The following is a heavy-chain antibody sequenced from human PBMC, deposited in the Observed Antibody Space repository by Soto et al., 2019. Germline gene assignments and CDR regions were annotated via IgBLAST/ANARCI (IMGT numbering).Heavy chain of an antibody. CDR1: GFTFSGSA. D-gene: IGHD6-13*01. V-gene: IGHV3-73*01. J-gene: IGHJ6*02. Sequence: PGGSLRLSCAASGFTFSGSAMHWVRQASGKGLEWVGRIRSKANSYATAYAASVKGRFTISRDDSKNTAYLQMNSLKTEDTAVYYCTRLVGSSCPPPCDYYYGMDVWGQGTTVTVSS. CDR2: IRSKANSYAT. CDR3: TRLVGSSCPPPCDYYYGMDV.